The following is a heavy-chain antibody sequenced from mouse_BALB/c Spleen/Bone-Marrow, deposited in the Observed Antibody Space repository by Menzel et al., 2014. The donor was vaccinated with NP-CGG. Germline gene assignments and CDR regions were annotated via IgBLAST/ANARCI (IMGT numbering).Heavy chain of an antibody. CDR3: ARELGRGYYFDY. CDR2: IHPNSGNT. Sequence: QVQLQQPGSVLVRPEASVKLSCKASGYTFTSSWMHWAKQRPGQGLEWIGEIHPNSGNTNYNEKFKGKATLTVDTSSSTAYVDLSSLTSEDSAVYYCARELGRGYYFDYWGQGTTLTVSS. D-gene: IGHD4-1*01. J-gene: IGHJ2*01. CDR1: GYTFTSSW. V-gene: IGHV1S130*01.